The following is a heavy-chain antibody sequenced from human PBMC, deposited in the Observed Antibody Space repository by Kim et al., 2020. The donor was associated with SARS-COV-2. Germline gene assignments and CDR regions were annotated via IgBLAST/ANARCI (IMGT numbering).Heavy chain of an antibody. Sequence: ASVKVSCKASGYTFTSYGISWVRQAPGQGLEWMGWISAYNGNTNYAQKLQGRVTMTTDTSTSTAYMELRSLRSDDTAVYYCARDQYCTNGVCYLDYYYYGVDVWGQGTTVTVSS. CDR2: ISAYNGNT. J-gene: IGHJ6*02. D-gene: IGHD2-8*01. V-gene: IGHV1-18*01. CDR1: GYTFTSYG. CDR3: ARDQYCTNGVCYLDYYYYGVDV.